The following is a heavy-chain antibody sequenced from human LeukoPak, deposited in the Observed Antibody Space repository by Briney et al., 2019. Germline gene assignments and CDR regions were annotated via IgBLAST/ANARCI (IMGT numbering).Heavy chain of an antibody. CDR2: GEAEDGER. CDR3: WTHDHLVVVPPEAHSHNGLDV. V-gene: IGHV1-24*01. CDR1: GDTLSDVS. D-gene: IGHD2-2*01. Sequence: ASVKVSCKGSGDTLSDVSIHWVRQAPGKGLEWMGSGEAEDGERIYAHKFEGRGIMTEDTSTDTAYMEMSRLTSEDTTVYYCWTHDHLVVVPPEAHSHNGLDVWRQGPTVLVSS. J-gene: IGHJ6*02.